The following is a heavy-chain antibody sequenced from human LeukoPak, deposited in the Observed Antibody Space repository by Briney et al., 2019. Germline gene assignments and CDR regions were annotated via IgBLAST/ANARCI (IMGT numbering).Heavy chain of an antibody. CDR1: GGSISSSSYY. V-gene: IGHV4-39*07. Sequence: SETLSLTCTVSGGSISSSSYYWGWIRQPPGKGLEWIGHIYYSGSTNYNPSLKSRVTISVDTSKNQFSLKLSSVTAADTAVYYCASLAAAGTEPFDYWGQGTLVTVSS. J-gene: IGHJ4*02. CDR2: IYYSGST. CDR3: ASLAAAGTEPFDY. D-gene: IGHD6-13*01.